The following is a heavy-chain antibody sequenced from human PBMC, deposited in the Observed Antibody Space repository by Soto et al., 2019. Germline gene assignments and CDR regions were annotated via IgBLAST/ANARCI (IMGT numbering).Heavy chain of an antibody. Sequence: SETLSLTCTVSGDPISNYYWSWILQPPGKGLEWIGYIYYSGNTKYNPSLKSRVTISVDTSKNQFSLRLTSVTAADTAVYYCAKQGGKYGIRSFDPWGQGTLVTVS. D-gene: IGHD1-1*01. V-gene: IGHV4-59*08. CDR2: IYYSGNT. CDR1: GDPISNYY. CDR3: AKQGGKYGIRSFDP. J-gene: IGHJ5*02.